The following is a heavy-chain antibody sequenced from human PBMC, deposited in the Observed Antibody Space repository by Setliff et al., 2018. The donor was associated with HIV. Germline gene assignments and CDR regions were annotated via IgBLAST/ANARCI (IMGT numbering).Heavy chain of an antibody. Sequence: GVLRLSCTASGFTFGDYAMSWVRQAPGKGLEWVGFIRSKAYGGTTEYAASVKDRFTVSRDDSKSIAYLQINSLKTEDTAVYYCTRDKGYAFDIWGQGTMVTVS. CDR2: IRSKAYGGTT. CDR3: TRDKGYAFDI. CDR1: GFTFGDYA. J-gene: IGHJ3*02. D-gene: IGHD5-18*01. V-gene: IGHV3-49*04.